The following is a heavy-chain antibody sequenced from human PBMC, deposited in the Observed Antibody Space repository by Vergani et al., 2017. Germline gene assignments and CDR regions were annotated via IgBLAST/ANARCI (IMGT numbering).Heavy chain of an antibody. D-gene: IGHD5-18*01. V-gene: IGHV3-43*01. J-gene: IGHJ3*02. CDR1: GFTFDDYT. Sequence: EVQLVESGGVVVQPGGSLRLSCAASGFTFDDYTMHWVRQAPGKGLEWVSLISWDGGSTYYADSVKGRFTISRDNSKNSLYLQMNSLRAEDTAVYYCACGYSYGPDAFDIWGQGTMVTVSS. CDR2: ISWDGGST. CDR3: ACGYSYGPDAFDI.